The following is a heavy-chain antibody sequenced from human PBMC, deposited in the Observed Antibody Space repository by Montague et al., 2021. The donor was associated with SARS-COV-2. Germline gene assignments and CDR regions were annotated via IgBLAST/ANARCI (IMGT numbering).Heavy chain of an antibody. J-gene: IGHJ4*02. Sequence: PALVKPTQTLTLTCTFSGFSLSTSGMCVSWIRQPPGKALEWLTLIDWDDDKYYSTPLKTRLTISKDTSKNQVVLTMTNMDPVDTATYYCARSYGTTVVTRAFDYWDQGTLVTVSA. V-gene: IGHV2-70*01. D-gene: IGHD4-23*01. CDR2: IDWDDDK. CDR3: ARSYGTTVVTRAFDY. CDR1: GFSLSTSGMC.